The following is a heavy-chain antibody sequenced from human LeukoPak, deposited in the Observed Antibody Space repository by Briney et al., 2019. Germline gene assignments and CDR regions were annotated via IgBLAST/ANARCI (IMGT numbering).Heavy chain of an antibody. CDR2: ISSSSSYI. D-gene: IGHD2-2*01. CDR1: GFTFSSYS. J-gene: IGHJ4*02. Sequence: GGSLRLSCAASGFTFSSYSMNWVRQAPGKGLEWVSSISSSSSYIYYADSVKGRFTISRDNAKNSLYLQMNSLRAEDTAVYYCAREDCSGTSCYWLDYWGQGTLVTVSS. CDR3: AREDCSGTSCYWLDY. V-gene: IGHV3-21*01.